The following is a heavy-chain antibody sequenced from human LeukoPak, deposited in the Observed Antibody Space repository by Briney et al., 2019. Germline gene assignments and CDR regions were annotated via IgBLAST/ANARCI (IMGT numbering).Heavy chain of an antibody. CDR1: GFTFSDYY. CDR3: ASSSGRYYYGSGSQPYDAFDI. V-gene: IGHV3-11*04. D-gene: IGHD3-10*01. CDR2: ISSSGSTI. Sequence: PGGSLRLSCAASGFTFSDYYMSWIRQAPGKGLEWVSYISSSGSTIYYADSVKGRFTISRDNAKNSLYLQMNSLRAEDTAVYYCASSSGRYYYGSGSQPYDAFDIWGQGTMVTVSS. J-gene: IGHJ3*02.